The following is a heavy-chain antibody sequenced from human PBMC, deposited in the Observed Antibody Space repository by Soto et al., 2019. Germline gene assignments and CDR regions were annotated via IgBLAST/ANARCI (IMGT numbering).Heavy chain of an antibody. D-gene: IGHD2-2*01. CDR2: INHSGST. Sequence: KTSETLSLTCAVYGGSFSGYYWSWIRQPPGKGLEWIGEINHSGSTNYNPSLKSRVTISVDTSKNQFSLKLSSVTAADTAVYYCARGWDIVVVPAAPGGVYMDVWGKGTTVTV. J-gene: IGHJ6*03. CDR1: GGSFSGYY. CDR3: ARGWDIVVVPAAPGGVYMDV. V-gene: IGHV4-34*01.